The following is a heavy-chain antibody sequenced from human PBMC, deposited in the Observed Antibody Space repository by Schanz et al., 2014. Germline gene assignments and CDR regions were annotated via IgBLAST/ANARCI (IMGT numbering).Heavy chain of an antibody. CDR2: INGYNGHT. D-gene: IGHD5-12*01. CDR1: GYTFSSYG. J-gene: IGHJ4*02. V-gene: IGHV1-18*01. CDR3: ARDFSAYVGNCFDY. Sequence: QVQLVQSGAEVKKPGASVKVSCKASGYTFSSYGITWVRQAPGQGLEWMGWINGYNGHTLYAQKFQGRVTMTTDTSTSTSYMELTSLRFDDTAVYYCARDFSAYVGNCFDYWGQGTLVNASS.